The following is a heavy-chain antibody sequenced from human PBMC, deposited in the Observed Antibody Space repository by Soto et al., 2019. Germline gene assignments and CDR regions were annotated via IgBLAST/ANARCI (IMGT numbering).Heavy chain of an antibody. J-gene: IGHJ4*02. CDR2: ISARGGSS. CDR3: AKGSIEYSASVDN. D-gene: IGHD5-12*01. Sequence: EVQLLESGGGLVQPGGSLRLSCAASGFSFSSYAMVWVRQAPGKGLEWVSVISARGGSSYFPDSVKGRFTNSRDNSKNVLSLEMNSLRAEDTAIYFCAKGSIEYSASVDNWGQGTLVLVSS. V-gene: IGHV3-23*01. CDR1: GFSFSSYA.